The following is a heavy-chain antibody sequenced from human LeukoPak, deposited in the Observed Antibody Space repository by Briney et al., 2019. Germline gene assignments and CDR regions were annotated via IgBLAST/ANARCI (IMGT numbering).Heavy chain of an antibody. V-gene: IGHV5-51*01. CDR2: IYPGDSDT. Sequence: GESLKISCKGSGYSFTSYWIGWVRQMPGKGLEWMGIIYPGDSDTSYSPSFQGQVTISADKSISTAYLQWSSLKASDTAMYYCARGYCSGGSCYSDWFDPWGQGTLVTVSS. CDR1: GYSFTSYW. D-gene: IGHD2-15*01. J-gene: IGHJ5*02. CDR3: ARGYCSGGSCYSDWFDP.